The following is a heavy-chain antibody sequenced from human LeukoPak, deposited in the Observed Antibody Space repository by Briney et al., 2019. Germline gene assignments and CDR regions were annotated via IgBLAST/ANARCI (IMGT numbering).Heavy chain of an antibody. CDR1: GFTFSSYG. CDR2: ISYDGSNK. Sequence: GGSLRLSCAASGFTFSSYGMHWVRQARGKGLEWVAVISYDGSNKYYADSVKGRFTISRDNSKNTLYLQMNSLRAEDTAVYYCAKAREGPEDYWGQGTLVTVSS. D-gene: IGHD1-14*01. CDR3: AKAREGPEDY. V-gene: IGHV3-30*18. J-gene: IGHJ4*02.